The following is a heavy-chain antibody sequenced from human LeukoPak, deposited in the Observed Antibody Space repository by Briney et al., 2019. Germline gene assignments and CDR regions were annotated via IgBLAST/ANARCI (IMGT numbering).Heavy chain of an antibody. CDR1: GGSFSGYY. CDR2: INHSGST. Sequence: ASETLSLTCAVYGGSFSGYYWSWIRQPPGKGLEWIGEINHSGSTNYNPSLKSRVTISVDTSKNQFSLKLSSVTAADTAVYYCARGGYGSGSSPIKLDYWGQGTLVTVSS. D-gene: IGHD3-10*01. J-gene: IGHJ4*02. V-gene: IGHV4-34*01. CDR3: ARGGYGSGSSPIKLDY.